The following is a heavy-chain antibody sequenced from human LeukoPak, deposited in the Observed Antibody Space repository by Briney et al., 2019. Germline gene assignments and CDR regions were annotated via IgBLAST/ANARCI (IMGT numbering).Heavy chain of an antibody. J-gene: IGHJ4*02. D-gene: IGHD6-19*01. CDR3: ASYSSGWSGLYYFDY. CDR1: GGSISSHY. Sequence: SETLSLTCTVSGGSISSHYWSWIRQPPGKGLEWIGYIYYTGSPNYNPSLKSRVTISVDTSKNQFSLKLSSVTAADTAVYYCASYSSGWSGLYYFDYWGQGTLVTVSS. CDR2: IYYTGSP. V-gene: IGHV4-59*11.